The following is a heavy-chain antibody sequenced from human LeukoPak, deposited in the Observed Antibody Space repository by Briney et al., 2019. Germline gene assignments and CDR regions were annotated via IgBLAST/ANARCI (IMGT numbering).Heavy chain of an antibody. J-gene: IGHJ6*02. CDR2: IYYSGST. D-gene: IGHD3-3*01. CDR1: GGSISSGGYY. CDR3: ARGVLEWLSHVYGMDV. V-gene: IGHV4-31*03. Sequence: SETLSLTCTVSGGSISSGGYYWSWIRQHPGKGLEWIGYIYYSGSTYYNPSLKSRVTISVDTSRNQFSLKLSSVTAADTAVYYCARGVLEWLSHVYGMDVWGQGTTVTVSS.